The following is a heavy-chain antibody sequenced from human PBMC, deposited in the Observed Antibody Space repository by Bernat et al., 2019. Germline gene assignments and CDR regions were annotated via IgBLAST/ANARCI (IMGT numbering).Heavy chain of an antibody. J-gene: IGHJ4*02. CDR3: AIGPLLSQQDGDY. D-gene: IGHD2-21*02. Sequence: EVQLLESGGGLVQPGGSLRLSCAASGFTFSSYAMSWVRQAPGKGLEWVSAISGSGGSTYYADPVKGRFTISRDNSKNTLYLQMNSLRAEDTAVYYCAIGPLLSQQDGDYWGQGTLVTVSS. CDR2: ISGSGGST. CDR1: GFTFSSYA. V-gene: IGHV3-23*01.